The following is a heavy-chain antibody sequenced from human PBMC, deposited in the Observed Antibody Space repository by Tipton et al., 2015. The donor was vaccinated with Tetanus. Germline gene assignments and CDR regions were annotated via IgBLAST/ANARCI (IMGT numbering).Heavy chain of an antibody. J-gene: IGHJ4*02. CDR1: GYIFTSYG. Sequence: QLVQSGPEVKKPGASMKVSCKAFGYIFTSYGISWVRQAPGQGLEWMGWISGNNGDTKYAQNLQGRVTMTTDTSTSTAYMELRSLRSDDTAVYYCARDRAYSSGWSTQNDYWGQGTLVTVSS. CDR3: ARDRAYSSGWSTQNDY. CDR2: ISGNNGDT. V-gene: IGHV1-18*01. D-gene: IGHD6-19*01.